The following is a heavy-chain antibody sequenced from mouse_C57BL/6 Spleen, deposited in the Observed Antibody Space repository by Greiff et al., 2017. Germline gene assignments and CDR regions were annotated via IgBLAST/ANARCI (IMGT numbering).Heavy chain of an antibody. D-gene: IGHD1-2*01. V-gene: IGHV1-62-2*01. CDR1: GYTFTEYT. CDR3: ARLDYYGLGAMDY. Sequence: VQLQQSGAELVKPGASVKLSCKASGYTFTEYTIHWVKQRSGQGLEWIGWFYPGSGSTNYNEKFKSKATLTVDTSSSTAYMQLSSLTSEDSAVYYGARLDYYGLGAMDYWGQGTSVTVSS. CDR2: FYPGSGST. J-gene: IGHJ4*01.